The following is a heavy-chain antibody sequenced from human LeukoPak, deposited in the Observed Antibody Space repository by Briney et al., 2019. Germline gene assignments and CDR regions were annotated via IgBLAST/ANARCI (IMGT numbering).Heavy chain of an antibody. CDR3: AKDQVGATVGALGY. J-gene: IGHJ4*02. Sequence: TGGSLRLSCAASGFTLSIYGMHWVRQAPGKGLEWGAFIRYDGSNKYYADSVKGRFTIYRDNSKNTLYLQMNSLRAEDTAVYYCAKDQVGATVGALGYWGQGTLVTVSS. V-gene: IGHV3-30*02. D-gene: IGHD1-26*01. CDR2: IRYDGSNK. CDR1: GFTLSIYG.